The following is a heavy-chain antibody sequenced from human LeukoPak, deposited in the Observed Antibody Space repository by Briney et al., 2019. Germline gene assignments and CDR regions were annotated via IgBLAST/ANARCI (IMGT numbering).Heavy chain of an antibody. V-gene: IGHV3-9*01. CDR2: ISWNSGSI. Sequence: GGSLRLSCAASGFTFDDYAMRWVRQAPGKGLEWVSGISWNSGSIGYADSVKGRFTISRDNAKNSLYLQMNSLRAEDTALYYCAKDPSERGVAVAGTYNWFDPWGQGTLVTVSS. D-gene: IGHD6-19*01. J-gene: IGHJ5*02. CDR3: AKDPSERGVAVAGTYNWFDP. CDR1: GFTFDDYA.